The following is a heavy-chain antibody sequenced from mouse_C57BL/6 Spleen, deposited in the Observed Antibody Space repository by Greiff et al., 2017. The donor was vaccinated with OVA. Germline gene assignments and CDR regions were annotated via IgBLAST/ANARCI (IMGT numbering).Heavy chain of an antibody. J-gene: IGHJ3*01. CDR3: TREGLLFFAY. CDR2: ISSGGDYI. V-gene: IGHV5-9-1*02. CDR1: GFTFSSYA. Sequence: EVKLMESGEGLVKPGGSLKLSCAASGFTFSSYAMSWVRQTPEKRLEWVAYISSGGDYIYYADTVKGRFTISRDNARNTLYLQMSSLKSEDTAMYYCTREGLLFFAYWGQGTLVTVSA. D-gene: IGHD2-3*01.